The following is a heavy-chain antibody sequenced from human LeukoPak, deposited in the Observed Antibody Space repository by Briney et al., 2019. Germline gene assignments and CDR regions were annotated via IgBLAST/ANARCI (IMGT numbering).Heavy chain of an antibody. Sequence: ASVKVSCKASGYTFTSYGISWVRQAPGQGLEWMGWISAYNGNTNYAQKLQGRVTMTTDTSTSTAYMELRSLRSDDTAVYYCVRDFDVRATRALGYWGQGTLVTVSS. V-gene: IGHV1-18*01. CDR1: GYTFTSYG. J-gene: IGHJ4*02. D-gene: IGHD2-15*01. CDR2: ISAYNGNT. CDR3: VRDFDVRATRALGY.